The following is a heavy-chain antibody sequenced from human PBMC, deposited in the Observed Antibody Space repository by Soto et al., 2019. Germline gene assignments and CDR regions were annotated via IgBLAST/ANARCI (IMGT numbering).Heavy chain of an antibody. CDR2: IKQDGSEK. CDR3: ARAVAGYYFDY. J-gene: IGHJ4*02. V-gene: IGHV3-7*01. CDR1: GFTFSSCW. D-gene: IGHD6-19*01. Sequence: GGSLRLSCVASGFTFSSCWMSWIRQAPGKGLEWVANIKQDGSEKYHVDSVKGRFTISRDNAKNSLFLQMNSLRDEDTAVYYCARAVAGYYFDYWGRGALVTAPQ.